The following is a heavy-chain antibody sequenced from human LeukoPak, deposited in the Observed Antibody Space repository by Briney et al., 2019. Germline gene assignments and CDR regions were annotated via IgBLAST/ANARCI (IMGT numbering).Heavy chain of an antibody. D-gene: IGHD6-13*01. CDR1: GGTFSSYA. CDR2: IIPILDTG. V-gene: IGHV1-69*13. J-gene: IGHJ5*02. CDR3: ARAAAGTGSWFDP. Sequence: ASVKVSCKASGGTFSSYAISWVRQAPGQGLEWMGVIIPILDTGNYAQKFQGRVTITADESTSTAYMELSSLRSEDTAVYYCARAAAGTGSWFDPWGQGTLVTVSS.